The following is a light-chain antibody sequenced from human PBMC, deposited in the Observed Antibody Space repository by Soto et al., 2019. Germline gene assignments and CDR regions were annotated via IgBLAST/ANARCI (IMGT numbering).Light chain of an antibody. CDR3: RERNSRYT. CDR1: HSVSSY. CDR2: DVS. V-gene: IGKV3-11*01. Sequence: EIVLTQSPATLSLSPGDRATLSCRASHSVSSYLDWYQQRPGQAPSLLMYDVSNSATGIAARFSGSGSGTDFNLGIGSLEPEECAVYYRRERNSRYTLRPGTKRQI. J-gene: IGKJ2*01.